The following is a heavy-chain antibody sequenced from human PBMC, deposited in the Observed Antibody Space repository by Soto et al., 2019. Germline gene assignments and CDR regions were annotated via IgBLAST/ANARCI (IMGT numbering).Heavy chain of an antibody. CDR1: GYSFTTYW. D-gene: IGHD5-12*01. V-gene: IGHV5-51*01. CDR2: IYPGDSDT. CDR3: ARQAGYSGYGMDV. Sequence: GESLKISCKGSGYSFTTYWIGWVRQMPGKGLEWMGIIYPGDSDTRYNPSFQGQVTISADKSISTAYLQWSSLKASDTAIYYCARQAGYSGYGMDVWGQGTTVTVSS. J-gene: IGHJ6*02.